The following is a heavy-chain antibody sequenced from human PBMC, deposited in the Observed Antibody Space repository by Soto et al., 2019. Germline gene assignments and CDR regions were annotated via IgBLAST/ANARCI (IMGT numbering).Heavy chain of an antibody. J-gene: IGHJ6*03. V-gene: IGHV1-8*01. CDR2: MNPNSGNT. CDR1: GYTFTSYD. CDR3: ARGGNDFWSGYYSGDYYYYMDV. D-gene: IGHD3-3*01. Sequence: SVKVSCKASGYTFTSYDINWVRQATGQGLEWMGWMNPNSGNTGYAQKFQGRVTMTRNTSISTAYMELSSLRSEDTAVYYCARGGNDFWSGYYSGDYYYYMDVWGKGTTVTVSS.